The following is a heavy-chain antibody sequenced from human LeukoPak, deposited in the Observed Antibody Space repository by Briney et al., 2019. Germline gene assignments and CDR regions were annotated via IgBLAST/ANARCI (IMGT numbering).Heavy chain of an antibody. Sequence: PGGSLRLSCAASGFTFSSYGMHWVRQAPGKGLEWVAVIWYGGSNKYYADSVKGRFTISRENAKNSLYLQMNSLRAGDTAVYYCARASYGSGSLRDYAFDIWGQGTMVTVSS. V-gene: IGHV3-33*08. J-gene: IGHJ3*02. CDR1: GFTFSSYG. CDR2: IWYGGSNK. CDR3: ARASYGSGSLRDYAFDI. D-gene: IGHD3-10*01.